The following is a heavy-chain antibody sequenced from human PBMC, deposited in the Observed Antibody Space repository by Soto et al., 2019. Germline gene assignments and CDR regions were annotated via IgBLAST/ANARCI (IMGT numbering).Heavy chain of an antibody. D-gene: IGHD3-10*01. CDR3: AGVPLWFGKLGWFDP. CDR1: CYTFTSYC. Sequence: VCFKASCYTFTSYCMHCVRQAPVQGLGWMGIINPSVGSTSYAQKFQGRVTMTRDTSTSTVYMELSSLRSDDTAVYYCAGVPLWFGKLGWFDPWGQGTLVTVSS. V-gene: IGHV1-46*01. J-gene: IGHJ5*02. CDR2: INPSVGST.